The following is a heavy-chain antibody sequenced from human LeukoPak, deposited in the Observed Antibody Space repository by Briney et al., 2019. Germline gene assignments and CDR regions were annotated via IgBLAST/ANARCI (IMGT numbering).Heavy chain of an antibody. Sequence: PGGSLRLSCVASGFAFDDFAMHWVRQAPGKGLEWVSLISGDAGRAYYADSVKGRFTISRDNSKNSLYLQMNSLRTEDTALYYCAKEAGYFDYVWGSLDWGQGTLVTVSS. CDR2: ISGDAGRA. CDR3: AKEAGYFDYVWGSLD. V-gene: IGHV3-43*02. CDR1: GFAFDDFA. J-gene: IGHJ4*02. D-gene: IGHD3-16*01.